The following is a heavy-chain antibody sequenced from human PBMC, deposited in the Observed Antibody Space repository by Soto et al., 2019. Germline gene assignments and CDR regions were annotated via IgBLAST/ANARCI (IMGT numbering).Heavy chain of an antibody. CDR2: MDPNSGST. V-gene: IGHV1-8*01. J-gene: IGHJ6*02. Sequence: ASVKVSCKASGYTFTTYEMNWVRQAPGQGLEWLGWMDPNSGSTGYAQNFQGRITMTRNISRNTAHMELSSLQSEDTAVYYCARERKFDFWRKGLDVWGQGTTVTVSS. D-gene: IGHD3-3*01. CDR3: ARERKFDFWRKGLDV. CDR1: GYTFTTYE.